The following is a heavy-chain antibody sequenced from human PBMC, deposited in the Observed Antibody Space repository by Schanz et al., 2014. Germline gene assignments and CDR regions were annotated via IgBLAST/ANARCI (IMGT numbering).Heavy chain of an antibody. V-gene: IGHV1-46*01. CDR2: INPSGGST. CDR3: ARGTRVRTTDFWSGLYYFDY. D-gene: IGHD3-3*01. Sequence: QVQLVQSGAEVKKPGASVKVSCKASGYTFTSYYMYWVRQAPGQGLEWMGVINPSGGSTIYAQKCQGSVTMTRDTSTSTVYMELSSLRSEDTAVYYCARGTRVRTTDFWSGLYYFDYWGQGTLVTVSS. J-gene: IGHJ4*02. CDR1: GYTFTSYY.